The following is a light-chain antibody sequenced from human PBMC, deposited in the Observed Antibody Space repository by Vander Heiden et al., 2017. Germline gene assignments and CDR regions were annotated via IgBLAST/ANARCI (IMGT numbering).Light chain of an antibody. CDR3: ATWDDSLNVWV. CDR1: SSTLGRNN. J-gene: IGLJ3*02. V-gene: IGLV1-44*01. CDR2: GKS. Sequence: QSVLTQPPSASGTPGQRVSISCSGSSSTLGRNNANWYQHLPGTAPKLLIYGKSQRPSGVPDRFSGSKSGTSASLAISGLQSEDEANYYCATWDDSLNVWVFGGGTKLTVL.